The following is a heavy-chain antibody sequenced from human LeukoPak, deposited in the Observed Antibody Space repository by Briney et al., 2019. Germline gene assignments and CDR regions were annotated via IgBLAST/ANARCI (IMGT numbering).Heavy chain of an antibody. J-gene: IGHJ3*02. CDR1: GGSISSYY. D-gene: IGHD2-15*01. CDR3: ARGGGGDAFDI. V-gene: IGHV4-59*12. CDR2: IYYSGST. Sequence: SETLSLTCTVSGGSISSYYWSWIRQPPGKGLEWIGYIYYSGSTNYNPSLKSRVTISVDTSKNQFSLKLSSVTAADTAVYYCARGGGGDAFDIWGQGTMVTVSS.